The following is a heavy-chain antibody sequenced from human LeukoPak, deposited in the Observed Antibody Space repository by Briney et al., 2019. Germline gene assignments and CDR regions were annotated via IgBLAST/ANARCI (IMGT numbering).Heavy chain of an antibody. CDR1: GFTFSYYG. D-gene: IGHD6-13*01. J-gene: IGHJ6*03. CDR2: IRYEGNDK. Sequence: GGSLRLSCAASGFTFSYYGMHWVRQAPGKGLEWVAFIRYEGNDKFYAKSVKGRFTISRDTSRNTLYLQMNSLRAEDTAMYYCARDPSSWYYYYMDVWGKGITVTVSS. CDR3: ARDPSSWYYYYMDV. V-gene: IGHV3-30*02.